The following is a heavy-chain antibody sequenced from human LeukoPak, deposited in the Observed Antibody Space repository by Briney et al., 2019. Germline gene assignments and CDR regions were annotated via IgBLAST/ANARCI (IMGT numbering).Heavy chain of an antibody. Sequence: GGSLRLSCAASGFTFSSYEMNWVRQAPGKGLEWVSYISSSGSTIYYADSVKGRFTISRDNAKNSLYPQMNSLRAEDTAVYYCARRDSSWDYWGQGTLVTVSS. CDR1: GFTFSSYE. V-gene: IGHV3-48*03. J-gene: IGHJ4*02. CDR2: ISSSGSTI. D-gene: IGHD6-13*01. CDR3: ARRDSSWDY.